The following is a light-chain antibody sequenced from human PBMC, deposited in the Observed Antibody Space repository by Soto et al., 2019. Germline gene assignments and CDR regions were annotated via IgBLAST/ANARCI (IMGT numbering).Light chain of an antibody. CDR2: DAS. Sequence: DLQMTQSPSSLSASVGDRVTITCQASQDIRKYLNWYQQKAGKAPKLLIHDASVLETGVPSRFSGSASGTDFTFTISSLQPEDIATYYCQQYDSLPLTFGGGTKVEIK. J-gene: IGKJ4*01. CDR1: QDIRKY. V-gene: IGKV1-33*01. CDR3: QQYDSLPLT.